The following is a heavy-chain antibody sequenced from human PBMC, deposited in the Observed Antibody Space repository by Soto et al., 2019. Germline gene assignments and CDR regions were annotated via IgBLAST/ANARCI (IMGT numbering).Heavy chain of an antibody. V-gene: IGHV4-39*01. Sequence: QLQLQESGPGLVKPSETLSLTCTVSGGSISSSSYYWGWIRQPPGKGLEWIGSIYYSGSTYYNPSLKRRVTISVDTSKNQFSLKLSSVTAADTAVYYCARHVKNYDFWSGFNWFDPWGQGTLVTVSS. CDR2: IYYSGST. CDR1: GGSISSSSYY. CDR3: ARHVKNYDFWSGFNWFDP. J-gene: IGHJ5*02. D-gene: IGHD3-3*01.